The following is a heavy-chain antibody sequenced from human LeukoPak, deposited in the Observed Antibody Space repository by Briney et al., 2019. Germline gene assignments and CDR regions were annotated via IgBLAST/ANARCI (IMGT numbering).Heavy chain of an antibody. D-gene: IGHD2-21*02. J-gene: IGHJ6*02. CDR2: IYYSGST. CDR3: ARDCGGDCFDYYGMDV. Sequence: SQTLSLTCTVSGGSISSGDYYWSWIRQPPGKGLEWIGYIYYSGSTYYNPSLKSRVTISVDTSKNQFSLKLSSVTAADTAVYYCARDCGGDCFDYYGMDVWGRGTTVTVSS. V-gene: IGHV4-30-4*01. CDR1: GGSISSGDYY.